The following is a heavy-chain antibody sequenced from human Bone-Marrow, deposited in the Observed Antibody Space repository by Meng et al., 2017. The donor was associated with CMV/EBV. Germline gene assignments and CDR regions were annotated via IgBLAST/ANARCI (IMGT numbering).Heavy chain of an antibody. J-gene: IGHJ6*02. CDR3: ARSGISSRRGAGMDV. V-gene: IGHV1-69*05. Sequence: SVKVSCKASGGTFSSYAISWVRQAPGQGLEWMGGIIPIFGTANYAQKFQGRVTITTDESTSTAYMELSSLRSEDTAVYYGARSGISSRRGAGMDVWGQGTTVTVSS. D-gene: IGHD3-10*01. CDR1: GGTFSSYA. CDR2: IIPIFGTA.